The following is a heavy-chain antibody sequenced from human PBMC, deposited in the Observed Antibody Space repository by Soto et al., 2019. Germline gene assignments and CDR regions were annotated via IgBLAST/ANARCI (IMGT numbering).Heavy chain of an antibody. Sequence: ASVKVSCKASGYTFASYDINWVRQATGQGLEWMGWMNPNSGNTGYAQKFQGRVTMTRNTSISTAYMELSSLRSEDTAVYYCARVRPYYDFWSGYSYGMDVWGQGTTVTAP. CDR2: MNPNSGNT. J-gene: IGHJ6*02. CDR3: ARVRPYYDFWSGYSYGMDV. CDR1: GYTFASYD. D-gene: IGHD3-3*01. V-gene: IGHV1-8*01.